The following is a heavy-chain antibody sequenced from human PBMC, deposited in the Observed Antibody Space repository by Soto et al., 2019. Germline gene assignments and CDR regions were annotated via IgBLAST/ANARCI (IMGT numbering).Heavy chain of an antibody. Sequence: SQTHSLTCAVSGDSVSSNSAAWNWIRQSPSRGLEWLGRTYYRSKWYNDYAVSVKSRIAVNPNTSKNQFSLQLNSVTPEDTAVYYCSRAVVVVAAIAQYFDLWGRGTLVTVSS. CDR2: TYYRSKWYN. CDR3: SRAVVVVAAIAQYFDL. D-gene: IGHD2-15*01. V-gene: IGHV6-1*01. J-gene: IGHJ2*01. CDR1: GDSVSSNSAA.